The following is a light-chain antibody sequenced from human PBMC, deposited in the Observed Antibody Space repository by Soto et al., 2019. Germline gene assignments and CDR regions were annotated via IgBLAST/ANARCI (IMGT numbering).Light chain of an antibody. CDR1: QSVSSS. Sequence: EIVLAQSPATLSLSPGERATLSCRASQSVSSSLAWYQQKPGQAPRLLIYLASNRATGIPARFSGSGSGTDFTLTISSLEPEDFAVYYCQQRSHWPPTFGGGTKVEI. V-gene: IGKV3-11*01. J-gene: IGKJ4*01. CDR2: LAS. CDR3: QQRSHWPPT.